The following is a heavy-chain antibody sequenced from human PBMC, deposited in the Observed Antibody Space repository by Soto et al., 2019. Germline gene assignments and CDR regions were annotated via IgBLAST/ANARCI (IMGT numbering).Heavy chain of an antibody. CDR1: GGTFSSYT. CDR2: IIPILGIA. Sequence: QVQLVQSGAEVKKPGSSVKVSCKASGGTFSSYTISWVRQAPGQGLEWMGRIIPILGIANYAQKFQGRVTITADKSTSTAYMALRRLRSEDTAVYYCASLMSSGYYYGMDVWGQGTTVTVSS. D-gene: IGHD3-10*01. V-gene: IGHV1-69*02. J-gene: IGHJ6*02. CDR3: ASLMSSGYYYGMDV.